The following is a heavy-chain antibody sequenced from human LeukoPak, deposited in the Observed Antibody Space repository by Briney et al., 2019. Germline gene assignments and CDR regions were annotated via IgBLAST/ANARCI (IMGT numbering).Heavy chain of an antibody. Sequence: PGGSLRLSCAASGFTFSSYGMNWVRQAPGKGLEWVSYISSSSSTIYYADSVKGRFTISRDNAKNSLYLQMNSLRAEDTAVYYCARDPQNYYYDSTWRAFDIWGQGTMVTVSS. CDR3: ARDPQNYYYDSTWRAFDI. CDR2: ISSSSSTI. D-gene: IGHD3-22*01. J-gene: IGHJ3*02. CDR1: GFTFSSYG. V-gene: IGHV3-48*04.